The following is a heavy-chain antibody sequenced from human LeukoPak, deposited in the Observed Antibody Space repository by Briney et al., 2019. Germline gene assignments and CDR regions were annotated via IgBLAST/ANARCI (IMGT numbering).Heavy chain of an antibody. D-gene: IGHD3-16*02. Sequence: ASVKVSCKASGYTFTGYYMHWVRQAPGQGLEWMGWINPNSGGTNYAQKFQGRVTMTRDTSISTAYMELSRLRSDDTAVYYCARDGEYDYVWGSYRLETNWFDPWGQGTLVTVSS. CDR1: GYTFTGYY. CDR3: ARDGEYDYVWGSYRLETNWFDP. J-gene: IGHJ5*02. V-gene: IGHV1-2*02. CDR2: INPNSGGT.